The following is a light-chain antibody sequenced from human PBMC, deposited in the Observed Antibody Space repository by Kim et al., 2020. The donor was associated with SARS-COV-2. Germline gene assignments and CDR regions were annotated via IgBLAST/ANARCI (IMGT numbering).Light chain of an antibody. CDR1: RSNIGAGFD. CDR2: ANT. Sequence: QRVTISCPGTRSNIGAGFDVHWYQQLPGTAPQLLIYANTNRPSGVPDRFSGSKSATSASLAITGLQAEDEAVYYCQSFDNSLSGSVFGGGTQLTVL. CDR3: QSFDNSLSGSV. J-gene: IGLJ2*01. V-gene: IGLV1-40*01.